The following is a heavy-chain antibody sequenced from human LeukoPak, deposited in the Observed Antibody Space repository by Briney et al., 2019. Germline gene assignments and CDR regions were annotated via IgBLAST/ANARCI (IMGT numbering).Heavy chain of an antibody. CDR3: ARQIYYCSGGSCYSDYYYYYYYMDV. V-gene: IGHV4-39*01. J-gene: IGHJ6*03. Sequence: KASETLSLTCTVSGGSISSSSYYWGWIRQPPGKGLEWIGGIYYSGSTYYNPSLKSRVTISVDTSKNQFSLKLSSVTAADTAVNYCARQIYYCSGGSCYSDYYYYYYYMDVWGKGTTVTVSS. CDR2: IYYSGST. D-gene: IGHD2-15*01. CDR1: GGSISSSSYY.